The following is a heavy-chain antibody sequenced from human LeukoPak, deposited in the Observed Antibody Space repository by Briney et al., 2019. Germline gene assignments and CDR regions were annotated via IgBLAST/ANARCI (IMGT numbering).Heavy chain of an antibody. CDR3: ARTPYYYGSGSRPRYFDL. CDR1: GGSISSYY. Sequence: PSETLSLTCTVSGGSISSYYWSWIRQPPGKGLEWIGYIYYSGSTNYNPSLKSRVTISVDTSKNQFSLKLSSVTAADTAVYYCARTPYYYGSGSRPRYFDLWGRGTLVTASS. D-gene: IGHD3-10*01. J-gene: IGHJ2*01. V-gene: IGHV4-59*01. CDR2: IYYSGST.